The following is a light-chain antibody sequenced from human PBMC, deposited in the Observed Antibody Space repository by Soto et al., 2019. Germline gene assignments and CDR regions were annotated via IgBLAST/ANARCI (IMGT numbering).Light chain of an antibody. CDR2: GAS. Sequence: EIVLTQSPGTLSLSPGERATLSCRASQSISSNYLAWYQQKPGQAPRRLIYGASTRATGIPDRFSGSGSGTDFTITISRLEPEDFAVYHCQQYDDSMTFGQGTKVDIK. CDR3: QQYDDSMT. V-gene: IGKV3-20*01. CDR1: QSISSNY. J-gene: IGKJ1*01.